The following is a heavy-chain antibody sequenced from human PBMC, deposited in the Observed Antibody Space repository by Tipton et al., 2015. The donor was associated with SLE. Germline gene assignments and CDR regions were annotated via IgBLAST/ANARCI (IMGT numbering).Heavy chain of an antibody. Sequence: SLRLSCAASGFTFSSYEMNWVRQAPGKGLEWVSYISSSGTTIYYADSVKGRFTISRDNAKNSLYLQMNSLRAEDTAVYYCARDKGLDYDFWSGYLDYWGQGTLVTVSS. CDR1: GFTFSSYE. CDR2: ISSSGTTI. D-gene: IGHD3-3*01. V-gene: IGHV3-48*03. CDR3: ARDKGLDYDFWSGYLDY. J-gene: IGHJ4*02.